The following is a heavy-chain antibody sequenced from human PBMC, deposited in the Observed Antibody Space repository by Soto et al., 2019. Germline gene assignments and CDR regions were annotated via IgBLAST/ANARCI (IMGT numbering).Heavy chain of an antibody. CDR1: GFTFSSHA. J-gene: IGHJ4*02. V-gene: IGHV3-23*01. CDR3: AKDSAIVGGHFDY. D-gene: IGHD1-26*01. Sequence: EVQLLESGGGLVQPGGSLRLSCAASGFTFSSHAMSWVRQAPGKGLEWVSAISGSGGSTYYADSVKGRFTISRDNSKNTLYLQMNSLRAEDTAVYYCAKDSAIVGGHFDYWGQGTLVTVSS. CDR2: ISGSGGST.